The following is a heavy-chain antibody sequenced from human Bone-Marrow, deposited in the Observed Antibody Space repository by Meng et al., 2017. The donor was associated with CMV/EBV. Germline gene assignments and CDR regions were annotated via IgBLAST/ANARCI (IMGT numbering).Heavy chain of an antibody. CDR1: GFTFRIYA. Sequence: GGSLRLSCAASGFTFRIYAMHWVRQEPGKGLVWGSVIYSGGSTYYADSVKGRFTISRDNSKNTLFLLMNSPRAEDTTVYYFARDSGSYTPFGYYYYGMDVWGQGTMVTVYS. J-gene: IGHJ6*02. V-gene: IGHV3-66*02. CDR2: IYSGGST. CDR3: ARDSGSYTPFGYYYYGMDV. D-gene: IGHD1-26*01.